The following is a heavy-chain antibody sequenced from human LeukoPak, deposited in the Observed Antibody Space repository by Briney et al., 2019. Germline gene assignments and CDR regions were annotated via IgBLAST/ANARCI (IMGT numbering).Heavy chain of an antibody. D-gene: IGHD6-19*01. V-gene: IGHV1-46*01. Sequence: ASVKVSCKASGYTFTSYYMHWVRQAPGQGLEWMGIINPSGGSTSYAQKFQGRVTMTRDMSTSTVYMELSSLRSEDTAVYYCARDLYSCWYLSYWGQGTLVTVSS. CDR3: ARDLYSCWYLSY. J-gene: IGHJ4*02. CDR2: INPSGGST. CDR1: GYTFTSYY.